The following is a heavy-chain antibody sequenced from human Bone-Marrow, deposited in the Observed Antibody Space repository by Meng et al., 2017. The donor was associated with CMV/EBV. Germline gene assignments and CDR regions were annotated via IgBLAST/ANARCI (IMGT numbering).Heavy chain of an antibody. J-gene: IGHJ4*02. CDR1: GFTFSSYS. CDR2: ISSSSSYI. V-gene: IGHV3-21*01. CDR3: WGSRGLAPADY. Sequence: GESLKISCAASGFTFSSYSMNWVRQAPGKGLEWVSSISSSSSYIYYADSVKGRFTISRDNAKNSLYLQMNSPRAEDTAVYYCWGSRGLAPADYWGQGTLVTVSS. D-gene: IGHD7-27*01.